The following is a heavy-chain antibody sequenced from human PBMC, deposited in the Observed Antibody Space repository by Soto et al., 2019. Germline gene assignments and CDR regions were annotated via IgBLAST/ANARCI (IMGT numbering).Heavy chain of an antibody. D-gene: IGHD3-3*01. CDR2: ISGSGGST. J-gene: IGHJ4*02. CDR3: AKDLGSFSFWSGYYFDY. Sequence: PGVSLRLSCAASGFTFSSYAMSWVRQAPGKGLEWVSAISGSGGSTYYADSVKGRFTISRDNSKNTLYLQMNSLRAEDTAVYYCAKDLGSFSFWSGYYFDYWGQGTLVTVSS. V-gene: IGHV3-23*01. CDR1: GFTFSSYA.